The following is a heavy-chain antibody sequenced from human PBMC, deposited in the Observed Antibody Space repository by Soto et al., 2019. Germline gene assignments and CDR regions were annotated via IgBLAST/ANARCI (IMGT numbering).Heavy chain of an antibody. D-gene: IGHD3-22*01. CDR2: ISSGGKNK. CDR1: GFPFSSFG. Sequence: PGGSLRLSCAASGFPFSSFGMHWVRQGPGKGLEWVAVISSGGKNKFYADSVKGRFTISRDNSKNTLSLQIDSLRTDDTAVYYCAKDFYNDSISNWFDPWGQGTLVTVSS. CDR3: AKDFYNDSISNWFDP. J-gene: IGHJ5*02. V-gene: IGHV3-30*18.